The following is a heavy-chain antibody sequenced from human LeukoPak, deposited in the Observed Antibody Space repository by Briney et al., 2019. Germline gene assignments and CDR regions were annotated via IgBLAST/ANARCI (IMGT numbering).Heavy chain of an antibody. V-gene: IGHV3-49*03. D-gene: IGHD6-19*01. CDR1: GFTFGDYA. Sequence: QPGGSLRFSCTASGFTFGDYALSWFRQAQGRGLEWVGFIRSKAYGGTTEYAASVKGRFTISRDDSKSIAYLQMNSLKTEDTAVYYCTRRSGWSGAFDIWGQGTMVTVSS. CDR3: TRRSGWSGAFDI. J-gene: IGHJ3*02. CDR2: IRSKAYGGTT.